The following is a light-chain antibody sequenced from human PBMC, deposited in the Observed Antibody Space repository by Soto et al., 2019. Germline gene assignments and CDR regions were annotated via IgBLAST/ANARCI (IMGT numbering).Light chain of an antibody. Sequence: EIVMTQSPATLSVSPGERATLSCRASQSLSGNLAWYQQKPGQAPRLLIYRASTRATGVPARFSASGSGTEFTLTISSLQSEDSAVYYCHQYSNWPPCTFGPGTKVEIK. CDR1: QSLSGN. V-gene: IGKV3-15*01. CDR3: HQYSNWPPCT. J-gene: IGKJ1*01. CDR2: RAS.